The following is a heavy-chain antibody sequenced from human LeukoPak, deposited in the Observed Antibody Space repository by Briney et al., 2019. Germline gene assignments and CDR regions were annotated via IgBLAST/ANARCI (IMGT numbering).Heavy chain of an antibody. CDR2: IYHSGST. D-gene: IGHD2-21*02. CDR3: ARGRVTGPRDY. V-gene: IGHV4-30-2*01. CDR1: GGSISSGGYS. J-gene: IGHJ4*02. Sequence: SQTLSLTCAVSGGSISSGGYSWSWIRQPPGKGLEWIGYIYHSGSTYYNPSLKSRVTISVDRSKNQFSLKLSSVTAADTAVYYYARGRVTGPRDYWGQGTLVTVSS.